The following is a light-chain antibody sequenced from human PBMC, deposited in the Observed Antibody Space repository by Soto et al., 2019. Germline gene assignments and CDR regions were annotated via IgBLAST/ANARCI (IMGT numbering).Light chain of an antibody. J-gene: IGKJ4*01. CDR3: QQYYSLPLT. CDR1: QSVFYSSNNKNY. CDR2: WAS. Sequence: DIVMTQSPESLAVSLGERATINCKSSQSVFYSSNNKNYLTWYQQKPGQPPKLLIHWASTRESGVPERFSGSGSDTDFTLTISSLQAEDVSVYYCQQYYSLPLTFGGGTKVEIK. V-gene: IGKV4-1*01.